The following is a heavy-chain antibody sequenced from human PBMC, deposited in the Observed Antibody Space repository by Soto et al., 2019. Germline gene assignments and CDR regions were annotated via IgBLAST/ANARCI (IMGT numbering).Heavy chain of an antibody. J-gene: IGHJ4*02. CDR3: ARAGHPFKYYFDY. V-gene: IGHV1-46*01. D-gene: IGHD3-3*02. Sequence: ASVKVSCKASGYTFTSYGISWVRQAPGQGLEWMGIINPSGGSTSYAQKFQGRVTMTRDTSTSTVYMELSSLRSEDTAVYYCARAGHPFKYYFDYWGQGTLVTVSS. CDR1: GYTFTSYG. CDR2: INPSGGST.